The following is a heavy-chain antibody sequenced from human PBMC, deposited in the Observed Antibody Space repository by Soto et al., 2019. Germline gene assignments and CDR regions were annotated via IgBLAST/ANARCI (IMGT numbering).Heavy chain of an antibody. CDR3: ARRPWPPAAGNGALFDY. Sequence: SETLSLTCTVSGGSISSSSYYWGWIRQPPGKGLEWIGSIYYSGSTYYNPSLKSRVTISVDTSKNQFSLKLSSVTAADTAVYYCARRPWPPAAGNGALFDYWGQGTLVTVSS. CDR1: GGSISSSSYY. J-gene: IGHJ4*02. CDR2: IYYSGST. V-gene: IGHV4-39*01. D-gene: IGHD6-13*01.